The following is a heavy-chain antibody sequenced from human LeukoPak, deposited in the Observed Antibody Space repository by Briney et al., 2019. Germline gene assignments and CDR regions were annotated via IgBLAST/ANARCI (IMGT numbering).Heavy chain of an antibody. D-gene: IGHD2-15*01. J-gene: IGHJ6*02. CDR1: GFTFSSYG. Sequence: PGGSLRLSCAASGFTFSSYGMHWVRQAPGKGLEWVAVISYDGSNKYYAGSVKGRFTISRDNSKNTLYLQMNSLRAEDTAVYYCARSSDARYCSGGSCYFYYGMDVWGQGTTVTVSS. V-gene: IGHV3-30*03. CDR3: ARSSDARYCSGGSCYFYYGMDV. CDR2: ISYDGSNK.